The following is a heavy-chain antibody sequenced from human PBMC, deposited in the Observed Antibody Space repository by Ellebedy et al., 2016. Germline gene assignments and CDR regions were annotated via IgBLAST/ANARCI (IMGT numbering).Heavy chain of an antibody. CDR2: FHYSGSP. CDR1: GDSISSSSHY. V-gene: IGHV4-39*01. J-gene: IGHJ4*02. Sequence: SETLSLXCTVSGDSISSSSHYWGWIRQPPGKGLQWIGSFHYSGSPDYNPSLKSRLTISVDTSRGQFSLRLNSVTAADTAVYYCARHSNYGGYYPRPPNYWGQGMLVTVSS. CDR3: ARHSNYGGYYPRPPNY. D-gene: IGHD3-22*01.